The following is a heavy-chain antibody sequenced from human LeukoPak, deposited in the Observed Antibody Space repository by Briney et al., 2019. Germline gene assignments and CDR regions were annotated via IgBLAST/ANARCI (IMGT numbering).Heavy chain of an antibody. D-gene: IGHD2-15*01. CDR3: ARDPFVCSGGSCYPH. Sequence: GGSLRLSCAASGFTFSSYSMNWVRQAPGKGLEWVSSISSCSSYIYYADSVKGRFAISRDNAKNSLYLQMNSLRAEDTAVYYCARDPFVCSGGSCYPHWGQGTLVTVSS. CDR1: GFTFSSYS. J-gene: IGHJ4*02. CDR2: ISSCSSYI. V-gene: IGHV3-21*01.